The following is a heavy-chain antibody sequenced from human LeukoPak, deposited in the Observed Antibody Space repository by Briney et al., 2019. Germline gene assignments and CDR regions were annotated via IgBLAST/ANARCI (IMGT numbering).Heavy chain of an antibody. CDR2: IYYSGST. J-gene: IGHJ3*02. V-gene: IGHV4-39*01. Sequence: SETLSLTCTVSGGSISSSSYYWGWIRQPPGKGLEWIGSIYYSGSTYYNPSLKSRVTISVDTSKNQFSLKLSSVTAADTAVYYCARGPGRDGYNYGDAFDIWGQGTMVTVSS. CDR3: ARGPGRDGYNYGDAFDI. D-gene: IGHD5-24*01. CDR1: GGSISSSSYY.